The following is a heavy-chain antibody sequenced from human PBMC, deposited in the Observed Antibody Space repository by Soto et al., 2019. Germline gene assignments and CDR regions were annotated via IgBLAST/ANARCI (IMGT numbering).Heavy chain of an antibody. V-gene: IGHV1-69*02. CDR2: IIPILGIA. Sequence: QVQLVQSGAEVQKPGSSVKVSCKASGGTFSSYTISWVRQAPGQGLEWMGRIIPILGIANYAQKFQGRVTITADKSTSTAYMELSSLRSEDTAVYYCASVAGYCSGGSCYHYWGQGTLVTVSS. D-gene: IGHD2-15*01. CDR1: GGTFSSYT. J-gene: IGHJ4*02. CDR3: ASVAGYCSGGSCYHY.